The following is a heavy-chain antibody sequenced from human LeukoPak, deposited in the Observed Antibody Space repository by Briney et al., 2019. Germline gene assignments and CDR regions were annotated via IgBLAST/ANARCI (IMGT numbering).Heavy chain of an antibody. D-gene: IGHD6-19*01. CDR1: GGSISSSSYY. CDR3: VRLRAASSSGWIDY. V-gene: IGHV4-39*01. J-gene: IGHJ4*02. Sequence: PSETLSLTCTVSGGSISSSSYYWGWIRQPPGKGLEYIGCLYYTGSTYCNPSLKSRVALSVDTSKNQISLKLSSVTAADTTVYYCVRLRAASSSGWIDYWGQGTLVTVSS. CDR2: LYYTGST.